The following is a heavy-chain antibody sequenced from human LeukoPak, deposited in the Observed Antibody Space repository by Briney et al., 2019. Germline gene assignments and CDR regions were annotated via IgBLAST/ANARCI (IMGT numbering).Heavy chain of an antibody. J-gene: IGHJ4*02. CDR2: ISGDGSRI. D-gene: IGHD5-12*01. Sequence: GGSLILSCAASGFTFDDYTMHWVRQAPGKGLEWVSLISGDGSRIHYGDSVKGRFTISRDNSKNSLYLQMNSLRSEDTALYYCAKVYGGYGGRAPYFDYWGQGTLVTVSS. CDR1: GFTFDDYT. CDR3: AKVYGGYGGRAPYFDY. V-gene: IGHV3-43*02.